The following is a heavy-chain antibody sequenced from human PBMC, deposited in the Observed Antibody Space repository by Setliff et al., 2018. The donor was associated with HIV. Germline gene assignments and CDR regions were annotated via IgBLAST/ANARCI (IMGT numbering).Heavy chain of an antibody. CDR1: GGSISHYY. Sequence: PSETLSLTCTVSGGSISHYYWNWIRQSPGKGLEWIGFISYSGTTNYNPSLESRVTISIDTSNNQFSLKVSSVTAADTAVYYCARGWELLPYWALNVWGKGTTVTVSS. D-gene: IGHD2-15*01. J-gene: IGHJ6*04. CDR3: ARGWELLPYWALNV. CDR2: ISYSGTT. V-gene: IGHV4-59*08.